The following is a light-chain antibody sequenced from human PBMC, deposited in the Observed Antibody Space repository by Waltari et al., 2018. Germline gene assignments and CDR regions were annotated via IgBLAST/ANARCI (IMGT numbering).Light chain of an antibody. V-gene: IGLV3-1*01. CDR1: KLGDKY. J-gene: IGLJ2*01. CDR2: QDS. Sequence: SYELTQAPSVSVSPGQTASITCSGDKLGDKYACWYQQKPGQSHVLVIYQDSKRPSGIPARFSGSNSGNTATLTISGTQAMDEADYFCQAWDSSTAEFGGGTKLTVL. CDR3: QAWDSSTAE.